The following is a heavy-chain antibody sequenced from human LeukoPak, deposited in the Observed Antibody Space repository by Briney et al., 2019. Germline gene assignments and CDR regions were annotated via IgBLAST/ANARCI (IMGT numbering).Heavy chain of an antibody. Sequence: PGGSLRLSCGVSGFTFSIYAMTWVRQAPGKGLEWVSAISSNGGSTYYANSVKGRFTISRDNSKNTLYLQMGSLRAEDMAVYYCARGGGQQLGRPFDYWGQGTLVTVSS. D-gene: IGHD6-13*01. V-gene: IGHV3-64*01. CDR3: ARGGGQQLGRPFDY. CDR2: ISSNGGST. J-gene: IGHJ4*02. CDR1: GFTFSIYA.